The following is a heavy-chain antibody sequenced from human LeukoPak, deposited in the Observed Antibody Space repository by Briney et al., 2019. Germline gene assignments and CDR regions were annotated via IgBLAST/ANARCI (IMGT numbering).Heavy chain of an antibody. CDR2: INPNSGGT. J-gene: IGHJ4*02. V-gene: IGHV1-2*02. CDR1: GYTFTGYY. D-gene: IGHD6-13*01. CDR3: ARDLPYSSSWESIDY. Sequence: ASVKVSCKASGYTFTGYYMHWVRQAPGQGLEWMGWINPNSGGTNYAQKIQGRVIMTTDTSTSTAYMELRSLRSDDTAVYYCARDLPYSSSWESIDYWGQGTLVTVST.